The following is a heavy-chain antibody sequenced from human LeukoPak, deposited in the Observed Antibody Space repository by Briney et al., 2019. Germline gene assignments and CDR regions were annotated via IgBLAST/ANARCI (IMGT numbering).Heavy chain of an antibody. CDR3: ASTMVRGVIPRRGYYYMDV. V-gene: IGHV4-39*07. CDR2: IYYSGST. J-gene: IGHJ6*03. Sequence: PSETLSLTCTVSGGSISSSSYYWGWIRQPPGKGLEWIGSIYYSGSTNYNPSLKSRVTISVDTSKNQFSLKLSSVTAADTAVYYCASTMVRGVIPRRGYYYMDVWGKGTTVTVSS. D-gene: IGHD3-10*01. CDR1: GGSISSSSYY.